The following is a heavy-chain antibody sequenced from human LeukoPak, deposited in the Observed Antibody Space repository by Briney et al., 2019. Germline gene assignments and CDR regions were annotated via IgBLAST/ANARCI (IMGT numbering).Heavy chain of an antibody. J-gene: IGHJ4*02. D-gene: IGHD3-22*01. CDR3: ARRGYYDSSGYYYVEGIYY. CDR2: ISSSGSTI. Sequence: GGSLRLSCTASGFSFSTYSMNWVRQAPGKGLEWVSYISSSGSTIYYADSVKGRFTISRDNAKNSLYLQMNSLRAEDTAVYYCARRGYYDSSGYYYVEGIYYWGQGTLVTVSS. CDR1: GFSFSTYS. V-gene: IGHV3-48*04.